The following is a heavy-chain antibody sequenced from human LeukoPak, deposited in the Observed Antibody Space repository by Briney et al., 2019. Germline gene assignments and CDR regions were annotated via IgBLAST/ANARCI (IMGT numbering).Heavy chain of an antibody. V-gene: IGHV3-74*01. CDR2: INNDGINT. CDR3: ARDKGYSSDY. D-gene: IGHD2-15*01. Sequence: PVGSLRLSCAASGFSLSSYWMHWVHPAPGEGLVWVSRINNDGINTNYADSVKGRFTISKDNAKNTLYLQMNSLRAEDPAVYYCARDKGYSSDYWGQGTLVTVSS. CDR1: GFSLSSYW. J-gene: IGHJ4*02.